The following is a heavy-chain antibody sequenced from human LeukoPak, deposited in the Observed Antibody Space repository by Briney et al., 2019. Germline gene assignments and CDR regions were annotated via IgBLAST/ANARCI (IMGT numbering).Heavy chain of an antibody. V-gene: IGHV3-23*01. J-gene: IGHJ4*02. CDR3: AFLAVASDFDY. D-gene: IGHD6-19*01. Sequence: QSGGSLRLSCAASGLTLSSYAMSWVRQATGKGLEWVSAISGSGGSTYYADSVKGRFTISRDNARNSLFLQMNRLRAEDTALFYCAFLAVASDFDYWGQRTLVTVSS. CDR1: GLTLSSYA. CDR2: ISGSGGST.